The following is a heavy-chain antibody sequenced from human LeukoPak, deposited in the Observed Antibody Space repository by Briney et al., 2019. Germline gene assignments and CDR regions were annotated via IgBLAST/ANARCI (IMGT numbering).Heavy chain of an antibody. CDR3: AREESMTTVTDFDY. V-gene: IGHV3-30-3*01. D-gene: IGHD4-17*01. Sequence: GGSLRLSCAASKFTFSNCVMHWVRQAPGKGLEWVALISYDGSTKFYADSVRGRFTISRDNSKNTLYLQMNSLRAEDTAVYYCAREESMTTVTDFDYWGQGTLVIVSS. CDR1: KFTFSNCV. J-gene: IGHJ4*02. CDR2: ISYDGSTK.